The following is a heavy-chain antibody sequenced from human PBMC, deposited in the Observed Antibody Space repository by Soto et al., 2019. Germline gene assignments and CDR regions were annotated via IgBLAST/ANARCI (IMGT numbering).Heavy chain of an antibody. CDR3: ARRVIVSSRAFDI. Sequence: GGSLRLSCAASGFAFSSHPMSWVRQAPEKGLEWVAGISDGGDLTYNADSVRGRFTISRDNSRNTLYLQMNSLRAEDTAVYYCARRVIVSSRAFDIWGQGTMVTVSS. V-gene: IGHV3-23*01. CDR2: ISDGGDLT. CDR1: GFAFSSHP. D-gene: IGHD2-15*01. J-gene: IGHJ3*02.